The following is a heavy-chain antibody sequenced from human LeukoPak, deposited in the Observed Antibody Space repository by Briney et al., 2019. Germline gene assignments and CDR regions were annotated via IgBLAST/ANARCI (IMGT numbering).Heavy chain of an antibody. CDR2: IIAMRGVT. J-gene: IGHJ5*02. CDR1: GANFNTYV. Sequence: VASVTVSFTASGANFNTYVIAWVRQAPGQGLEFMGRIIAMRGVTYYAQKFKDRVTISADKSTSTAYMELSSLTSEDTAVYYCARVWSADERSPLLYVEEWFDPWGQGTLVTVSS. V-gene: IGHV1-69*04. CDR3: ARVWSADERSPLLYVEEWFDP. D-gene: IGHD1-1*01.